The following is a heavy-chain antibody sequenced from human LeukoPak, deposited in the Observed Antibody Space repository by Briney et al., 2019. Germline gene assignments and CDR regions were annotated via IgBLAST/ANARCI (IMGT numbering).Heavy chain of an antibody. V-gene: IGHV4-34*01. CDR1: GGSFSGYY. J-gene: IGHJ6*02. Sequence: PSETLSLTCAVYGGSFSGYYWSWIRQPPGKGLEWIGEINHSGSTNYNPSLKSRVTISVDRSKNQFSLKLSSVTAADTAVYYCARYYYYGMDVWGQGTTVTVSS. CDR3: ARYYYYGMDV. CDR2: INHSGST.